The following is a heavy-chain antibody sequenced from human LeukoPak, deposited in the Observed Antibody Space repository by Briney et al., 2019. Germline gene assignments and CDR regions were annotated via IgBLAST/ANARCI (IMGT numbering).Heavy chain of an antibody. Sequence: PSETLSLTCPVSGGSISSYYWSWIRQPAGKGLEWIGRIYTSGSTNYNPSLKSRVTMSVDTSKNQFSLKLSSVTAADTAVYYCAREGHYYDSSGPSDWGQEPWSPSPQ. CDR2: IYTSGST. V-gene: IGHV4-4*07. CDR1: GGSISSYY. D-gene: IGHD3-22*01. J-gene: IGHJ4*01. CDR3: AREGHYYDSSGPSD.